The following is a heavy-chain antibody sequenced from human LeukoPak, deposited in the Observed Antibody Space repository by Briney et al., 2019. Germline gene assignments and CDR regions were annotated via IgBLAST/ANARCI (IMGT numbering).Heavy chain of an antibody. V-gene: IGHV1-8*03. CDR2: MNPNSGNT. CDR3: ARGRYYDSSGYYYY. CDR1: GYTFTSYD. Sequence: GASVKVSCKASGYTFTSYDINWVGQATGQGGEGMGWMNPNSGNTGYAQKFQGRVTITRNTSISTAYMELSSLRSEDTAVYYCARGRYYDSSGYYYYWGQGTLVAVSS. J-gene: IGHJ4*02. D-gene: IGHD3-22*01.